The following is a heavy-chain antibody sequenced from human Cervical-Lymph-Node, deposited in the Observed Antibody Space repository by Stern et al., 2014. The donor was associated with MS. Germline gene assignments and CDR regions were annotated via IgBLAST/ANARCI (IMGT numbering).Heavy chain of an antibody. V-gene: IGHV1-8*01. CDR3: ATPSLPFF. D-gene: IGHD6-6*01. Sequence: QVQLVQSGAEVKKPGASVKVSCKTSGYSFSTYGITWVRQATGQGLEWMGFLNPNGGDTVLAPKFHGRVTLTSNSSFRTAYMELKSLTSEDTALYYCATPSLPFFWGQGTLITVSS. J-gene: IGHJ1*01. CDR1: GYSFSTYG. CDR2: LNPNGGDT.